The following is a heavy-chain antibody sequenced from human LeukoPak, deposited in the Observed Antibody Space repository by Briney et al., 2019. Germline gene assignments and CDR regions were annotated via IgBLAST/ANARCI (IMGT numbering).Heavy chain of an antibody. D-gene: IGHD1-26*01. CDR1: GYNFTNYW. CDR3: ARLSGGGFTTSSHFFDY. CDR2: IYPGDSDT. Sequence: GESLKISCKGSGYNFTNYWIAWVRQMPGKGLDWMGVIYPGDSDTRYSPSFQGQVTISADNSISTAYLQWSSLKASDTAMYYCARLSGGGFTTSSHFFDYWGQGTLVTVSS. J-gene: IGHJ4*02. V-gene: IGHV5-51*01.